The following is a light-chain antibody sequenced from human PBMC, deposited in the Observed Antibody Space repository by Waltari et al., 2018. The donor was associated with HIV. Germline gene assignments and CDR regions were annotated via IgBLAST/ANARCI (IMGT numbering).Light chain of an antibody. J-gene: IGLJ2*01. Sequence: QSALTQPPSASGSLGQLVTISCTGSSSDIGAYDSVSWFQQHPNNAPKLLLYEVSKRTSGVPDRFSGSRSGETAFLSVSGLQPDDTAGYFCSSYGDNMRVLFGGGTNLTVL. CDR2: EVS. V-gene: IGLV2-8*01. CDR3: SSYGDNMRVL. CDR1: SSDIGAYDS.